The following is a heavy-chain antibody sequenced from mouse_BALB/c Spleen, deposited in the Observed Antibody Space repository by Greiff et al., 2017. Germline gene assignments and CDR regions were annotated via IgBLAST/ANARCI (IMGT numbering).Heavy chain of an antibody. Sequence: VQLKQSGAELVRPGALVKLSCKASGFTITDYYMHWVKQRPEQGLEWIGWIDPENGNTIYDPKFQGKASITADTSSNTAYLQLSSLTSEDTAVYYCASTTTWFAYWGQGTLVTVSA. J-gene: IGHJ3*01. D-gene: IGHD1-1*01. CDR1: GFTITDYY. CDR3: ASTTTWFAY. CDR2: IDPENGNT. V-gene: IGHV14-1*02.